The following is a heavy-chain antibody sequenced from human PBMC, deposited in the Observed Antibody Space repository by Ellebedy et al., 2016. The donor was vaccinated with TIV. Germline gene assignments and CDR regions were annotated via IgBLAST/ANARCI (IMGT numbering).Heavy chain of an antibody. J-gene: IGHJ4*02. V-gene: IGHV3-48*04. CDR1: GIIFSSYA. Sequence: GGSLRLXXAASGIIFSSYAMYWVRQAPGKGLEWVSHISSSGSAIYYADSVKGRFTISRDNAKNSLFLQMNSLRVEDTAVYYCARADYGDFDNYWGQGTLVTVS. D-gene: IGHD4-17*01. CDR2: ISSSGSAI. CDR3: ARADYGDFDNY.